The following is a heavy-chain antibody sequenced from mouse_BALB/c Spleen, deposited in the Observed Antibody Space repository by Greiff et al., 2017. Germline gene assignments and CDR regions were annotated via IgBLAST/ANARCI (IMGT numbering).Heavy chain of an antibody. Sequence: DVMLVESGGGLVKPGGSLKLSCAASGFTFSSYAMSWVRQSPEKRLEWVAEISSGGSYTYYPDTVTGRFTISRDNAKNTLYLEMSSLRSEDTAMYYCAREGNYGRFAYWGQGTLVTVSA. CDR2: ISSGGSYT. V-gene: IGHV5-9-4*01. CDR3: AREGNYGRFAY. D-gene: IGHD1-2*01. CDR1: GFTFSSYA. J-gene: IGHJ3*01.